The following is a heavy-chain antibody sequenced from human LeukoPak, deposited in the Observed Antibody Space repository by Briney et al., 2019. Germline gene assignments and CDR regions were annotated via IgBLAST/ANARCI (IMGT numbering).Heavy chain of an antibody. CDR2: IYYSGRT. V-gene: IGHV4-39*01. CDR1: GLSISSSSHY. J-gene: IGHJ3*02. CDR3: ATPGVAVAYDAFDI. Sequence: SETLSLTCTVSGLSISSSSHYWGWIPQPPGKGLEWIGSIYYSGRTYYNPSLNSRVTMSVDTSKNQFSLMLSPVTAADTAVYFCATPGVAVAYDAFDIWGQRTMVTVSS. D-gene: IGHD6-19*01.